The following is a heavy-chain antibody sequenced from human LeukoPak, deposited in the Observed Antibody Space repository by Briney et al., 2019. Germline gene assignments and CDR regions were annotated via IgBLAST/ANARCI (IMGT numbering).Heavy chain of an antibody. CDR3: ARESYWGSSAKGFDY. D-gene: IGHD7-27*01. Sequence: ASVKVSCKASGYTFTSYYMHWVRQAPGQGLEWMGIINPSGGSTSYAQKFQGRVTMTRDTSTSTVYMELSSLRSEDTAVYYCARESYWGSSAKGFDYWGQGTLVTVSS. CDR2: INPSGGST. CDR1: GYTFTSYY. J-gene: IGHJ4*02. V-gene: IGHV1-46*01.